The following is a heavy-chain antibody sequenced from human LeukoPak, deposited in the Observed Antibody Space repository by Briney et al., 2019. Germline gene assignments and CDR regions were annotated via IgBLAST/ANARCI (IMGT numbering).Heavy chain of an antibody. V-gene: IGHV3-11*01. CDR1: GFTFSDYY. J-gene: IGHJ6*02. D-gene: IGHD5-18*01. Sequence: GGSLRLSCAASGFTFSDYYVSWIRQAPGKGLEWVSYISSRGSTIYYADSVKGRFTISRDNAKNSLYLQMNSLRAEDTAVYYCARHDTAMATDYGMDVWGQGTTVTVSS. CDR3: ARHDTAMATDYGMDV. CDR2: ISSRGSTI.